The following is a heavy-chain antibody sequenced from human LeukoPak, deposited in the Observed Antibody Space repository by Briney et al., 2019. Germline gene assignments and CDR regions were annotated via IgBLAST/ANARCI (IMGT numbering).Heavy chain of an antibody. J-gene: IGHJ4*02. V-gene: IGHV3-21*01. Sequence: GGSLRLSCAASGFTVSSNYTNWVRQAPGKGLEWVSSISSSSSYIYYADSVKGRFTISRDNAKNSLYLQMNSLRAEDTAVYYCARGRGGSYYAHWGQGTLVTVSS. CDR3: ARGRGGSYYAH. D-gene: IGHD1-26*01. CDR1: GFTVSSNY. CDR2: ISSSSSYI.